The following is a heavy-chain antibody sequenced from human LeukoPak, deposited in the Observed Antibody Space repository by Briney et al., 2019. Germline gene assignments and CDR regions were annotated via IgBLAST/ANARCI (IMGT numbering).Heavy chain of an antibody. CDR3: ARERDNYDFWSGYSDYFDY. V-gene: IGHV3-48*04. CDR1: GSTFSSYS. D-gene: IGHD3-3*01. CDR2: ISSSSSTI. Sequence: GGSLRLSRAASGSTFSSYSMNWVRQAPGKGLEWVSYISSSSSTIYYADSVKGRFTISRDNAKNSLYLQMNSLRAEDTAVYYCARERDNYDFWSGYSDYFDYWGQGTLVTVSS. J-gene: IGHJ4*02.